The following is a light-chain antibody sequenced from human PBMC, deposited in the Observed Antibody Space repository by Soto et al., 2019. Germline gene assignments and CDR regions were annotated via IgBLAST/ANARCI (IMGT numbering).Light chain of an antibody. J-gene: IGLJ1*01. CDR2: DVS. V-gene: IGLV2-14*01. Sequence: QSALTQPASVSGSPGQSITISCTGTSSDVGGYNYVSWYQQHPGKAPKLMIYDVSNRPSGVSNRFSGSKSGNTASLTISGLHADDEDDYYCSSYTSSSTLYVFGTGTKVTVL. CDR3: SSYTSSSTLYV. CDR1: SSDVGGYNY.